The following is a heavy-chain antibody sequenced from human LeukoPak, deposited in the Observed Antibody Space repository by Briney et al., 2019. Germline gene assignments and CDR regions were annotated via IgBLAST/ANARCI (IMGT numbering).Heavy chain of an antibody. V-gene: IGHV3-7*01. D-gene: IGHD1-7*01. CDR2: INPDGSTR. CDR1: GFTFSSSW. CDR3: AKLLGTATRYDY. Sequence: GGSLRLSCVTSGFTFSSSWMSWVRQAPGKGLEWVASINPDGSTRHHVDSLKGRFTISRDYAKKSLFLQMGALRAEDTAVYFCAKLLGTATRYDYWGLGTLVIVSS. J-gene: IGHJ4*02.